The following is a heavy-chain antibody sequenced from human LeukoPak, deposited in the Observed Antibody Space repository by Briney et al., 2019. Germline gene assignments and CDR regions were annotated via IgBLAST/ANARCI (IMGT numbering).Heavy chain of an antibody. D-gene: IGHD6-13*01. J-gene: IGHJ4*02. CDR3: ARGAAAAGIHFDY. CDR1: GYSISSGSYY. CDR2: IYYSGST. Sequence: SETLSLTCTVSGYSISSGSYYWSWIRQPPGKGLEWIGYIYYSGSTNYNPSLKSRVTISVDTSKNQFSLKLSSVTAADTAVYYCARGAAAAGIHFDYWGQGTLVTVSS. V-gene: IGHV4-61*01.